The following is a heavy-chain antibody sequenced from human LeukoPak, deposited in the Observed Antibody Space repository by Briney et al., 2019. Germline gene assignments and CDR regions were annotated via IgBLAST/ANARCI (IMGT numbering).Heavy chain of an antibody. CDR1: GGSISSYY. D-gene: IGHD4-17*01. CDR3: ARSYGADDAFDI. V-gene: IGHV4-59*01. CDR2: IYYSGST. J-gene: IGHJ3*02. Sequence: SETLSLTCTASGGSISSYYWSWIRQPPGKGLEWIGYIYYSGSTNYNPSLKSRVTISGDSSKNQFSLKLSSVTAADTAVYYCARSYGADDAFDIWGQGTMVTVSS.